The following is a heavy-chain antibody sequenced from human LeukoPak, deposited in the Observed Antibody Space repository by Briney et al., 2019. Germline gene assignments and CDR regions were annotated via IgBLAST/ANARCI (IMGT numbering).Heavy chain of an antibody. CDR3: ARLLYDFWSCYYYFDY. CDR1: GGSFSGYY. V-gene: IGHV4-34*01. D-gene: IGHD3-3*01. CDR2: INHSGRT. J-gene: IGHJ4*02. Sequence: PSETLSLTCAVYGGSFSGYYWSWIRQPPGKGLEWIGEINHSGRTNYNPSLKSRVTISVDTSKNQFSLKLSSVTAADTAVYYCARLLYDFWSCYYYFDYWGQGTLVTVSS.